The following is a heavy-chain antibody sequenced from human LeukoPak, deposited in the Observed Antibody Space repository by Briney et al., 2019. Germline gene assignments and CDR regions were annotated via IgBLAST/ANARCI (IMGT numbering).Heavy chain of an antibody. J-gene: IGHJ2*01. CDR1: GFTFSSYW. V-gene: IGHV3-7*05. CDR2: IKQDGSEK. D-gene: IGHD4-23*01. CDR3: ARGGGNLDLYFDL. Sequence: GGSLRLSCAASGFTFSSYWMTWVRQAPGKGLEWVANIKQDGSEKYYVDSVKGRFTISRDNAKSSLYLQMISLRAEDTAVYYCARGGGNLDLYFDLWGHGTLVTVSS.